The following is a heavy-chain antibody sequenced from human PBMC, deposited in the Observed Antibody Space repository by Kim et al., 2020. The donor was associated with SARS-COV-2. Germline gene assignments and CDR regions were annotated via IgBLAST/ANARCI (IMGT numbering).Heavy chain of an antibody. CDR1: GFNFPGYS. V-gene: IGHV3-23*01. Sequence: GGSLRLSCVASGFNFPGYSMSWVRQAPGKGLDWVSSILSNGQSVYGQSVGGRFTISRDGKNTLYLQMNDLKADDTGVYYCANRVEGTHPNWGQGILVTVSS. CDR2: ILSNGQS. J-gene: IGHJ4*02. CDR3: ANRVEGTHPN.